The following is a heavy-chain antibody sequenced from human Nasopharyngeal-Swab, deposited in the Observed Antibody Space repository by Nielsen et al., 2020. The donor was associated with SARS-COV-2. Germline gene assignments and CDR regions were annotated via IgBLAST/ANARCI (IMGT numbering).Heavy chain of an antibody. CDR2: IYPGDSDT. CDR3: ARLLFRYCSGGSCYSPYNWFDP. V-gene: IGHV5-51*01. J-gene: IGHJ5*02. D-gene: IGHD2-15*01. Sequence: GESLKISCHGSGYSFTSYWIGWVRQMPGKGLEWMGIIYPGDSDTRYSPSFQGQVTISADKSISTAYLQWSSLKASDTAMYYCARLLFRYCSGGSCYSPYNWFDPWGQGTLVTVSS. CDR1: GYSFTSYW.